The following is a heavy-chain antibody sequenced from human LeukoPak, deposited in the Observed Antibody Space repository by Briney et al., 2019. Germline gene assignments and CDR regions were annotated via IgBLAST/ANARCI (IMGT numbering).Heavy chain of an antibody. V-gene: IGHV1-8*01. CDR2: MNPNSGNT. Sequence: GASVKVSCKASGYTFTSYDINWVRQATGQGLEWMGWMNPNSGNTGYAQKFQGRVTMTRNTSISKAYMELSSLRSEDTAVYYCARYGGDFWSGYYYYYYYYYMDVWGKGTTVTVSS. CDR1: GYTFTSYD. CDR3: ARYGGDFWSGYYYYYYYYYMDV. J-gene: IGHJ6*03. D-gene: IGHD3-3*01.